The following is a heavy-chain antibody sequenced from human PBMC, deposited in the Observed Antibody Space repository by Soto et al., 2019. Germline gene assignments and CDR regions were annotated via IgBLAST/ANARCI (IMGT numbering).Heavy chain of an antibody. Sequence: EVQLLESGGGLVQPGGSLRLSCAASGFTFSSYAMSWVRQAPGKGLEWVSAISGSGGSTYYADSVKGRFTISRDNSKNTLYRQMNSLRAEETAVYYCANRPRDDESSDDYWGQGTLVTVSS. CDR2: ISGSGGST. CDR3: ANRPRDDESSDDY. D-gene: IGHD3-22*01. V-gene: IGHV3-23*01. CDR1: GFTFSSYA. J-gene: IGHJ4*02.